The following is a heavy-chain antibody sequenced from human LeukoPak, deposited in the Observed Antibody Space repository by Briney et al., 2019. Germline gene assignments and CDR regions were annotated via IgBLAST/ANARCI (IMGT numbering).Heavy chain of an antibody. CDR2: ISKDGRDK. D-gene: IGHD2-21*02. J-gene: IGHJ5*02. CDR1: GFTFSSFA. V-gene: IGHV3-30*03. CDR3: ARSPNCGGDCS. Sequence: PGGSLRLSCVVSGFTFSSFAMHWVRQAPGKGLEWVAVISKDGRDKHHADSVKGRFTISRDNAKNTLYLQMNSLRAEDTAVYYCARSPNCGGDCSWGQGTLVTVSS.